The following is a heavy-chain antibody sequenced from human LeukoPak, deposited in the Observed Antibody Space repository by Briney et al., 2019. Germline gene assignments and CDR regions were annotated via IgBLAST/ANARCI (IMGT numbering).Heavy chain of an antibody. J-gene: IGHJ4*02. CDR3: ARGRVGXPFDY. D-gene: IGHD2-15*01. CDR1: GGSFSGYY. Sequence: SETLSLTCAVYGGSFSGYYWSWIRQPPGKGLEWMGEINHSGGTNYNPSLKSRVTISVDTSKNQFSLKLSSVTAVDTAVYYCARGRVGXPFDYWGQGTLVTVSS. CDR2: INHSGGT. V-gene: IGHV4-34*01.